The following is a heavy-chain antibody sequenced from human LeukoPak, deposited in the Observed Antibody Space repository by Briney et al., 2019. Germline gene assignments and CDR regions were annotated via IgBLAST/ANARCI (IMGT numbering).Heavy chain of an antibody. J-gene: IGHJ4*02. CDR2: ISGSGGST. D-gene: IGHD3-22*01. CDR1: GFTFSSYA. V-gene: IGHV3-23*01. CDR3: AKDHYYDSAYYFDY. Sequence: GGSLRLSCAATGFTFSSYAMSGVRQAPGKGLDWVAAISGSGGSTYYADSVKGRFTISRDNSKNTLYLQMNSLRDEDTAVYYCAKDHYYDSAYYFDYWGQGTLVTVSS.